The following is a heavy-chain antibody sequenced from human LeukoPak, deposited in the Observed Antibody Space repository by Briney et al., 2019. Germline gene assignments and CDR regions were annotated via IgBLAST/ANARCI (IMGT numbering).Heavy chain of an antibody. V-gene: IGHV4-34*01. CDR3: ASLRAVDY. D-gene: IGHD6-19*01. J-gene: IGHJ4*02. Sequence: PSETLSLTCAVYGGSFSGYYWSWIRQPPGKGLEWIGEINHSRSTNYNPSLKSRVTISVDTSKNQFSLKLSSVTAADTAVYYCASLRAVDYWGQGTLVTVSS. CDR1: GGSFSGYY. CDR2: INHSRST.